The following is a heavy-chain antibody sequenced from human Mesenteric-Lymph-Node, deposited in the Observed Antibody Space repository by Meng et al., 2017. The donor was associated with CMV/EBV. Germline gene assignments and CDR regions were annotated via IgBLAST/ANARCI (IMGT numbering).Heavy chain of an antibody. CDR3: ARGRGYYYGSGSYEDYFDY. CDR1: GGSFSGYY. CDR2: INHSGST. Sequence: SETLSLTCAVYGGSFSGYYWSWIRQPPGKGLEWIGEINHSGSTNYNPSLESRVTISVDTSKNQFSLKLSSVTAADTAVYYCARGRGYYYGSGSYEDYFDYWGQGTLVTVSS. J-gene: IGHJ4*02. V-gene: IGHV4-34*01. D-gene: IGHD3-10*01.